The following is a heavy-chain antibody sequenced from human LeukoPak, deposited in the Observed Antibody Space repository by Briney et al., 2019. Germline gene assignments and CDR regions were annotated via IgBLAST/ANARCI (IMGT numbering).Heavy chain of an antibody. V-gene: IGHV4-31*03. CDR1: SGSISSGGYY. D-gene: IGHD2-21*02. CDR2: IYYSGST. Sequence: PSQTLSFTCTVSSGSISSGGYYWNWIRQHPGKGLEWIGYIYYSGSTYYNPSLKSRVTISVDTSNNQFSLKLSSVTAADTAVYYCARAPIPDYFFDYWGQGTLVTVSS. CDR3: ARAPIPDYFFDY. J-gene: IGHJ4*02.